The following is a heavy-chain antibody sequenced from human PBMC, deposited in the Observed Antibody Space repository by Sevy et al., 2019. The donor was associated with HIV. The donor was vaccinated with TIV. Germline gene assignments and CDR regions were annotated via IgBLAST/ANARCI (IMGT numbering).Heavy chain of an antibody. CDR1: GFTFSGSA. CDR2: IRSKSNSYAT. D-gene: IGHD4-4*01. CDR3: TRPNTVTITSGMDV. J-gene: IGHJ6*02. Sequence: GGSPRLSCAASGFTFSGSAMHWVRQASGKGLEWVGRIRSKSNSYATAYAASVKGRFTISRDDSKNTAYLQMNSLKTEDTAVYYCTRPNTVTITSGMDVWGQGTTVTVSS. V-gene: IGHV3-73*01.